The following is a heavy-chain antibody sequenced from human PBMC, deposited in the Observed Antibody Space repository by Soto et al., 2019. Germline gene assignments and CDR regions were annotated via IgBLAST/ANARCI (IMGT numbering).Heavy chain of an antibody. V-gene: IGHV1-69*08. CDR3: ARDRGGYSDYVQEDY. CDR2: IIPILGIA. D-gene: IGHD5-12*01. CDR1: GGTFSSYT. J-gene: IGHJ4*02. Sequence: QVQLVQSGAEVKKPGSSVKVSCKASGGTFSSYTISWVRQAPGQGREWMGRIIPILGIANYAQKFQGRVTITADKSTSTAYMELSSLRSEGTAMYYFARDRGGYSDYVQEDYWGQGTLVTVSS.